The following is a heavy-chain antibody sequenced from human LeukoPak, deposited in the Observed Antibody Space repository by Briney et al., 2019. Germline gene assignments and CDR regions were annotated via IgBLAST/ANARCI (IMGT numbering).Heavy chain of an antibody. CDR3: ARDGIVLDGYSYGYPDY. CDR1: GFTFSSYG. V-gene: IGHV3-33*08. D-gene: IGHD5-18*01. J-gene: IGHJ4*02. CDR2: IWYDGSNK. Sequence: PGGSLRLSCAASGFTFSSYGMHWVRQAPGKGLEWVAVIWYDGSNKYYADSVKGRFTISRDNSKNTLYLQMNSLRAEDTAVYYCARDGIVLDGYSYGYPDYWGQGTLVTVSS.